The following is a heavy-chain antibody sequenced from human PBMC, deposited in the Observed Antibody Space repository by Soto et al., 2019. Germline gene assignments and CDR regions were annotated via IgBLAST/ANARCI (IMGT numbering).Heavy chain of an antibody. CDR3: ARDPNIVATRRDVYYYYGMDV. CDR1: GYTFTSYA. D-gene: IGHD5-12*01. J-gene: IGHJ6*02. V-gene: IGHV1-3*01. CDR2: INAGNGNT. Sequence: ASVKVSCKASGYTFTSYAMHWVRQAPGQRLEWMGWINAGNGNTKYSQKFQGRFTISRDNAKNSLYLQMNSLRAEDTAVYYCARDPNIVATRRDVYYYYGMDVWGQGTTVTAP.